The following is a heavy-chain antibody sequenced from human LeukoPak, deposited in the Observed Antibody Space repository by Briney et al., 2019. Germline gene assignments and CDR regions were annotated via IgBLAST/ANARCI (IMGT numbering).Heavy chain of an antibody. V-gene: IGHV4-59*12. CDR2: IYYSGDT. CDR1: GGSMRSYY. D-gene: IGHD6-13*01. CDR3: ARGVLRQQLAARQYYGMDV. J-gene: IGHJ6*02. Sequence: SETLSLTCTVSGGSMRSYYWSWIRQPPGKGLEWIGYIYYSGDTNYNPSLKSRVTISVDTSKNQFSLKLSSVTAADTAVYYCARGVLRQQLAARQYYGMDVWGQGTTVTVSS.